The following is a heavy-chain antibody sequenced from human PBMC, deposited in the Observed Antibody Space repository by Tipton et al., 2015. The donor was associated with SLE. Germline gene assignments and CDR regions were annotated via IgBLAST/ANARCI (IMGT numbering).Heavy chain of an antibody. V-gene: IGHV3-66*01. CDR3: ARGQDVLNY. CDR2: IYSGGST. Sequence: SLRLSCTVSGGSISSYYWSWVRQAPGKGLEWVSVIYSGGSTYYADSVKGRFTISRDNSKNTLYLQMNSLRAEDTAVYYCARGQDVLNYWGQGTLVTVSS. D-gene: IGHD2-15*01. J-gene: IGHJ4*02. CDR1: GGSISSYY.